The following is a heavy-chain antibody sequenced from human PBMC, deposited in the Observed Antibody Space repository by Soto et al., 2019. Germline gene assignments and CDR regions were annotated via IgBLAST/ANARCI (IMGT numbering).Heavy chain of an antibody. CDR1: GFSLTATGVG. CDR2: LYWDDDK. Sequence: SGPTLVNPTQTLTVTCTFSGFSLTATGVGVGWIRQPPGKALEWLALLYWDDDKRYTPSLRNRLTIAKDTPTNQVLFIMTNGDPADTGTYYYAHNFHLVDGPPPGNNWFGPWGQGTGVTVSS. J-gene: IGHJ5*02. CDR3: AHNFHLVDGPPPGNNWFGP. V-gene: IGHV2-5*02. D-gene: IGHD6-6*01.